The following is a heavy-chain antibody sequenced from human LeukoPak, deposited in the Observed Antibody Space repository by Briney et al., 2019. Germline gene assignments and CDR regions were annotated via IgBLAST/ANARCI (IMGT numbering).Heavy chain of an antibody. CDR3: ARGRYVYYYGSGSYRYYYYMDV. CDR2: INHSGST. CDR1: GGSFSGYY. J-gene: IGHJ6*03. V-gene: IGHV4-34*01. D-gene: IGHD3-10*01. Sequence: SETLSLTCAVYGGSFSGYYWSWIRQPPGKGLEWIGEINHSGSTNYNPSLKSRVTISVDTSKNQFSLKLSSVTAADTAVYYCARGRYVYYYGSGSYRYYYYMDVWGKGTTVTVSS.